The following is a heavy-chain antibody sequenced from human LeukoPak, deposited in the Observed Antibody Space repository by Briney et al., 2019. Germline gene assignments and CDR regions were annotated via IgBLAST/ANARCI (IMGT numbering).Heavy chain of an antibody. CDR1: GGSISSGGYS. V-gene: IGHV4-30-2*01. CDR2: IYHSGST. J-gene: IGHJ4*02. CDR3: ARGPITMIVVDQFDY. D-gene: IGHD3-22*01. Sequence: SQTLSLTCAVSGGSISSGGYSWSWIRRPPGKGLEWIGYIYHSGSTYYNPSLKSRVTISVDRSKNQFSLKLSSVTAADTAVYYCARGPITMIVVDQFDYWGQGTLVTVSS.